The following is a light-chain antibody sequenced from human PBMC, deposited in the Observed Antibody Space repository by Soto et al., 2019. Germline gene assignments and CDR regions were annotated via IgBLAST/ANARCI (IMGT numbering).Light chain of an antibody. Sequence: EIVMTQSPATLSVSPGERATLFCRASQTVSSNLAWYQQKPGQAPRLLIYGASTRATGIPDRFSGSGSGTDFTLTISRLESEDFAVYYCQRYGSSPPHTFGQGTRLEIK. V-gene: IGKV3-15*01. J-gene: IGKJ5*01. CDR3: QRYGSSPPHT. CDR1: QTVSSN. CDR2: GAS.